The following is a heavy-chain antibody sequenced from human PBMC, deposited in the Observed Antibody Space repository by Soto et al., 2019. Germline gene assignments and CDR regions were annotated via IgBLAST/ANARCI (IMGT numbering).Heavy chain of an antibody. CDR1: GGSISSGDYY. V-gene: IGHV4-30-4*01. Sequence: QVQLQESGPGLVKPSQTLSLTCTVSGGSISSGDYYWSWIRQPPGKGLEWIGYIYYSGSTYYNPSLKGRVTISVDTSKNQFSLKLSSVTAADTAVYYCARGTHDNLLLLNWFDPWGQGTLVTVSS. CDR3: ARGTHDNLLLLNWFDP. CDR2: IYYSGST. D-gene: IGHD2-2*01. J-gene: IGHJ5*02.